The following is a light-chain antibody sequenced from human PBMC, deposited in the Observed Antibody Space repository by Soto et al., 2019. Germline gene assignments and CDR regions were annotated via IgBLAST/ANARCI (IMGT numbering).Light chain of an antibody. CDR3: QQYNDNWPT. V-gene: IGKV3-15*01. CDR2: GAS. Sequence: EIVMTQSPATLSVSPGERATLSCRASQSVRTNLAWYQHKPGQSPRLLIYGASNRATGFPARFSGSGSGTEFTLTINGLQSEDLAVYYCQQYNDNWPTFGQGTKVDI. J-gene: IGKJ1*01. CDR1: QSVRTN.